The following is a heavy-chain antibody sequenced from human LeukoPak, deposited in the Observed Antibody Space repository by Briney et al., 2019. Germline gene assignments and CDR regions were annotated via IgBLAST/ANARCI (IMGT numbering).Heavy chain of an antibody. CDR1: GFTFSCYA. CDR2: ISGSGGST. V-gene: IGHV3-23*01. Sequence: GGSLRLSCAASGFTFSCYAMTWVRQAPGKGLEWVSAISGSGGSTYYADSVKGRFTISRDNSKNTLYLQMNSLRAEDTAVYYCAKGPSYYYYYGMDVWGQGTTVTVSS. J-gene: IGHJ6*02. CDR3: AKGPSYYYYYGMDV.